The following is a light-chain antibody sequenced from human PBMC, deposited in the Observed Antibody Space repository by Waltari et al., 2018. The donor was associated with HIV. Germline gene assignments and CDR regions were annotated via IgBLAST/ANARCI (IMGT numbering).Light chain of an antibody. CDR3: QQFGSSPPYT. J-gene: IGKJ2*01. Sequence: EIVLTRSPATLYLSPRERATLSCRARQRVSSSYLAWYQQKPGQAPRLLISGASSRATGIPDRFSGSGSGTDFTCTISRLEPEDVAVYYCQQFGSSPPYTFGQGTKLEIK. CDR2: GAS. V-gene: IGKV3-20*01. CDR1: QRVSSSY.